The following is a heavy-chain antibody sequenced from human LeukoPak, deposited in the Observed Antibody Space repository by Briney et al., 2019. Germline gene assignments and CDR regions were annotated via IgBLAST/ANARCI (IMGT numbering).Heavy chain of an antibody. J-gene: IGHJ3*02. CDR1: GGSVSSESYH. V-gene: IGHV4-61*01. D-gene: IGHD3-16*01. CDR3: ARGVGGVREGFDI. CDR2: ILNSGSS. Sequence: SETLSLTCTVSGGSVSSESYHWSWIRQPPGKGLGWIAYILNSGSSNYNPSLKSRVTISVDTSKNQFSLKLNSVTAADTAQYHCARGVGGVREGFDIWGQGTMVTVSS.